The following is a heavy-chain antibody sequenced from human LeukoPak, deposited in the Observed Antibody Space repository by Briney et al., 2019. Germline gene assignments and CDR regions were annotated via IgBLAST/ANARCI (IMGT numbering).Heavy chain of an antibody. CDR3: ARDLHELELYYFDS. CDR1: GDTVSSNSAA. J-gene: IGHJ4*02. D-gene: IGHD1-7*01. V-gene: IGHV6-1*01. CDR2: TYYRSKWFN. Sequence: SQTLSLTCDISGDTVSSNSAAWSWIRQSPSRGLEWLGWTYYRSKWFNDYAMSVKGRMTINPDTSKNQFSLQLNSVTPEDTAVYYCARDLHELELYYFDSWGQGTLVIVSS.